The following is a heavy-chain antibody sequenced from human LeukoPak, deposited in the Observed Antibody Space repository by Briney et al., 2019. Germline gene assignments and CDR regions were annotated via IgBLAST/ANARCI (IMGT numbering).Heavy chain of an antibody. D-gene: IGHD6-19*01. CDR1: GGTFSSYT. Sequence: ASVKVSCKASGGTFSSYTISWVRQAPGQGLEWMGRIIPILGIANYAQKFQGRVTITADKSTSTAYMELRSLRSEDTAVYYCARDVVSGLPFDPWGQGTLVTVSS. V-gene: IGHV1-69*04. CDR2: IIPILGIA. J-gene: IGHJ5*02. CDR3: ARDVVSGLPFDP.